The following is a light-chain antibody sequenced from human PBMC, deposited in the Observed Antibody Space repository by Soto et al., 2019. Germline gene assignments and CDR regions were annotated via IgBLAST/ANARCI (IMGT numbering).Light chain of an antibody. V-gene: IGKV3-15*01. J-gene: IGKJ2*01. Sequence: EIVMTQSPATLSVSPGERASLSCRASQSVGSNLAWYQQTAGQAPRLLIYGASTRATGIPARFSGSGSGTEFPLTISSLHSEDFAVYSCQQYTNWPYTFGQGTKLEIK. CDR3: QQYTNWPYT. CDR2: GAS. CDR1: QSVGSN.